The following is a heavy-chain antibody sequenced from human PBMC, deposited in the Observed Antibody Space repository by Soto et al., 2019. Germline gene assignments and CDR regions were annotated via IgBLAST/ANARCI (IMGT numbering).Heavy chain of an antibody. CDR1: RNSIRSVNYY. J-gene: IGHJ6*02. V-gene: IGHV4-39*01. CDR3: ARRLYYDSSGFEGGGMDV. CDR2: IYYSGST. Sequence: SDNLPLTCTFARNSIRSVNYYWGLIRQPPGKGLEWIGSIYYSGSTYYNPSLKSRVTISVDTSKNQFSLKLSSVTAADTAVYYCARRLYYDSSGFEGGGMDVWGQGTTVS. D-gene: IGHD3-22*01.